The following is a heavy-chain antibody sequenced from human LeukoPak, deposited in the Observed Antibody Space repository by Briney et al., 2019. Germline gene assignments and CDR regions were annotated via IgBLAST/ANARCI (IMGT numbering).Heavy chain of an antibody. CDR3: AKGRYGSGIHFDY. CDR1: GFTFSSYA. CDR2: ISGSGGST. V-gene: IGHV3-23*01. Sequence: GGSLGLSCAASGFTFSSYAMSWVRQAPGKGLEGVSGISGSGGSTYYADSVKGRFTISRDNSKNTLYVQMNTLRAEDTAVYYCAKGRYGSGIHFDYWGQGTLVTVSS. J-gene: IGHJ4*02. D-gene: IGHD3-10*01.